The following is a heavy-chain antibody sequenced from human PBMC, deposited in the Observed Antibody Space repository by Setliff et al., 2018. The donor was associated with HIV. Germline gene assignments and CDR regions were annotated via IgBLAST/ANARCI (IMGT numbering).Heavy chain of an antibody. CDR3: ARVAHHTVVVTAIRQSPWTNAFDM. D-gene: IGHD2-21*02. CDR2: ISSSSKYL. CDR1: GFTFSSYY. J-gene: IGHJ3*02. V-gene: IGHV3-21*01. Sequence: PGGSLRLSCAASGFTFSSYYMIWVRQAPGKGLEWVSSISSSSKYLYYADSVMGRFTISRANSKSSLYLQMNKLRVEDTAVYYCARVAHHTVVVTAIRQSPWTNAFDMWGQDTTDTVSS.